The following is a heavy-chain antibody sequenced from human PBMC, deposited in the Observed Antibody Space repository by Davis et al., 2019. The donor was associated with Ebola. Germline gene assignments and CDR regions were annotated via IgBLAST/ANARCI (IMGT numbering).Heavy chain of an antibody. CDR1: GGTFSSYA. Sequence: SVKVSCKASGGTFSSYAISWVRQAPGQGLEWMGGIIPIFGIANYAQKLQGRVTLTTDASTSTASMELRSLRSDDTAVYYCARDDKGGRWSWFDPWGQGTLVTVSS. CDR2: IIPIFGIA. D-gene: IGHD4-23*01. V-gene: IGHV1-69*05. J-gene: IGHJ5*02. CDR3: ARDDKGGRWSWFDP.